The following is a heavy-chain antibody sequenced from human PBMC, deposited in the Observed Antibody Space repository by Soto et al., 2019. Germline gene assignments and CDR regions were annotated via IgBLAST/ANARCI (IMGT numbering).Heavy chain of an antibody. D-gene: IGHD2-15*01. Sequence: QVHLVQSGSEVKKPGSSVTFSCKASGGTFNTYTFSWVRQAPGQGLEWMGSILPIMGSVNYAHDFRGRLSITADPSTTTAYMELTSLTSHDTAIYYCARIPRYSYPTSDPLDNWGQGTLVTVSS. CDR1: GGTFNTYT. CDR3: ARIPRYSYPTSDPLDN. CDR2: ILPIMGSV. J-gene: IGHJ4*02. V-gene: IGHV1-69*01.